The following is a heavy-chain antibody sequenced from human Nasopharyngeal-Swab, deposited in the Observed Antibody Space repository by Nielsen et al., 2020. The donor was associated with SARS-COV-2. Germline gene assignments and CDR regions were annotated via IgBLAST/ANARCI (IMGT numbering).Heavy chain of an antibody. CDR3: ARGGELELDY. CDR1: GFTFNSYR. J-gene: IGHJ4*02. D-gene: IGHD1-1*01. Sequence: GESLKISCAASGFTFNSYRLHWVRQAPGKGLEWVAVIWFDGSKTYYADSVKGRFTISRDDSKKQLYLEMNSLRGDDTAVYFCARGGELELDYWGQGTLVTVAS. V-gene: IGHV3-33*01. CDR2: IWFDGSKT.